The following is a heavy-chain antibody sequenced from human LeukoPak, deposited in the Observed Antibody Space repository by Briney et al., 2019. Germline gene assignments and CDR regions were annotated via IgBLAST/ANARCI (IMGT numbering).Heavy chain of an antibody. CDR3: ARDRWATVTTKSHFAY. Sequence: GGSLRLSCAASGFTFSSYAMHWVRQAPGKGLEWVAVISYDGSNKYYADSVKGRFTISRDNSKNTLYLQMNSLRAEDTAVYYRARDRWATVTTKSHFAYWGQGTLVTVSS. CDR1: GFTFSSYA. D-gene: IGHD4-17*01. V-gene: IGHV3-30-3*01. J-gene: IGHJ4*02. CDR2: ISYDGSNK.